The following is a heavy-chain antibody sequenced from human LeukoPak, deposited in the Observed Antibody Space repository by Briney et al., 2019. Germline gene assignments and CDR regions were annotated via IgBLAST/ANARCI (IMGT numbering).Heavy chain of an antibody. J-gene: IGHJ4*02. CDR2: ISYDGSNK. D-gene: IGHD6-6*01. Sequence: GGSLRLSCAASGFTFSSYGMHWVRQAPGKGPEWVAVISYDGSNKYYADSVKGRFTISRDNSKNTLYLQMNSLRAEDTAVYYCANDASIAAFDYWGQGTLVTVSS. CDR1: GFTFSSYG. CDR3: ANDASIAAFDY. V-gene: IGHV3-30*18.